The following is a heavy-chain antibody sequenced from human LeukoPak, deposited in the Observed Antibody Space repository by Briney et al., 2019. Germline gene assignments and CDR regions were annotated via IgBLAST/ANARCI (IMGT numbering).Heavy chain of an antibody. Sequence: GGSLRLSYAASGFSFDDYGMSWVRQAQGKGLEWVSGINWDGGSAAYADSVKGRFTISRDNAKNSLYLQMNSLRTEDTAFYYCARDRLAATGLFDYWGQGTLVTVSS. CDR1: GFSFDDYG. CDR2: INWDGGSA. D-gene: IGHD6-13*01. J-gene: IGHJ4*02. CDR3: ARDRLAATGLFDY. V-gene: IGHV3-20*03.